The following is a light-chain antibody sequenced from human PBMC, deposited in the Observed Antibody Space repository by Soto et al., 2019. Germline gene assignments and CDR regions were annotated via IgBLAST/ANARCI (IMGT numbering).Light chain of an antibody. J-gene: IGKJ5*01. CDR2: ATS. CDR3: QHYKGASI. Sequence: DIRMTQSPSSLSASVGDTVTVTCRASQGISNYLAWYQQKPGRVPKLLIYATSTLDSGVPSRFSGSGSGTDSTLTITSLQPEDVATYYCQHYKGASIFGQGTRLEIK. V-gene: IGKV1-27*01. CDR1: QGISNY.